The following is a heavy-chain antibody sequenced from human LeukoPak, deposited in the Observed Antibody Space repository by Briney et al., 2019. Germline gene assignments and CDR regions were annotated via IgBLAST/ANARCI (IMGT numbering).Heavy chain of an antibody. D-gene: IGHD1-26*01. J-gene: IGHJ4*02. CDR1: GFTFSNAW. CDR2: IKSKSDGGTT. V-gene: IGHV3-15*01. Sequence: GGSLRLSCAASGFTFSNAWMSWVRQAPGKGREWVGHIKSKSDGGTTDYAAPVRGRFTISRDESKNTLYLQMNGLKTEDTAVYYCVTDLRVGRSWGPHYFDYWGQGTLVTVSS. CDR3: VTDLRVGRSWGPHYFDY.